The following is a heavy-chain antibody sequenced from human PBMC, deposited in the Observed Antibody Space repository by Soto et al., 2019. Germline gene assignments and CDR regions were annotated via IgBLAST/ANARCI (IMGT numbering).Heavy chain of an antibody. CDR3: ARADFHYDSSGYLGTLFFDY. CDR1: AGSISSYY. V-gene: IGHV4-59*01. Sequence: SETLSLTCTVSAGSISSYYWSWIRQPPGKGLEWIGYIYYSGSTNYNPSLESRVTISVDTSKNQFSLKLSSVTAADTAVYYCARADFHYDSSGYLGTLFFDYWGQGTLVTVSS. J-gene: IGHJ4*02. D-gene: IGHD3-22*01. CDR2: IYYSGST.